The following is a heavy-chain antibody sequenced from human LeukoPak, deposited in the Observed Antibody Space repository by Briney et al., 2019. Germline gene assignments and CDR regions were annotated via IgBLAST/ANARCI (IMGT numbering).Heavy chain of an antibody. V-gene: IGHV1-69*01. CDR3: ARVQHYYDSSGSLYY. CDR2: IIPIFGTA. D-gene: IGHD3-22*01. Sequence: GSSVKVSCKASGGTFSSYAISWVRQAPGQGLEWMGGIIPIFGTANYAQKFQGRVTITADESTSTAYMELSSLRSEDTAVYYCARVQHYYDSSGSLYYWGQGTLVTVSS. CDR1: GGTFSSYA. J-gene: IGHJ4*02.